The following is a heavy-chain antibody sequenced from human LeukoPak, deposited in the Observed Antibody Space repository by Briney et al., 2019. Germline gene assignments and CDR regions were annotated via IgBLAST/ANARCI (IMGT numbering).Heavy chain of an antibody. J-gene: IGHJ5*02. CDR3: ARPGTFYYDSSGLIYFDP. Sequence: ASVKVSCKASGYTFTDHYIHWVRQAPGQGLEWMGWISPKSGGRNSAQKFQGRVTMTRDTSISTAYMELSSLRSDDTAVYYCARPGTFYYDSSGLIYFDPWGQGTLVTVSS. CDR2: ISPKSGGR. V-gene: IGHV1-2*02. CDR1: GYTFTDHY. D-gene: IGHD3-22*01.